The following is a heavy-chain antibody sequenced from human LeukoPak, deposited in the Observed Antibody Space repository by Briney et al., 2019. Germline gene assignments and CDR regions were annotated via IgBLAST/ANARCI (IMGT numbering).Heavy chain of an antibody. CDR2: IYTSEDT. CDR3: AGGNYYDSGSSDWYFDL. Sequence: PSETLSLTCTVSGVSISSYYWNWIRQPAGKGLEWIGRIYTSEDTNYNPSLKSRLTMSVGTSKNQLSLKLSSVTAADTAVYYCAGGNYYDSGSSDWYFDLWGRGTLVAVSS. D-gene: IGHD3-10*01. V-gene: IGHV4-4*07. CDR1: GVSISSYY. J-gene: IGHJ2*01.